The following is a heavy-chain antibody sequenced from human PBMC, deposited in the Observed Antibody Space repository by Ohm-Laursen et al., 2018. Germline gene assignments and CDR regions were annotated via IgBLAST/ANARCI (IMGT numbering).Heavy chain of an antibody. CDR3: VLGEWLDY. J-gene: IGHJ4*02. Sequence: SLRLSCTASGFTFSSYAMSWVRQAPGKGLEWVSSISGGGGSTYYADSVKGRFTISRDNSKNTLCLQMNSLRAEDTAVYYCVLGEWLDYWGQGTLVTVSS. CDR1: GFTFSSYA. CDR2: ISGGGGST. V-gene: IGHV3-23*01. D-gene: IGHD3-16*01.